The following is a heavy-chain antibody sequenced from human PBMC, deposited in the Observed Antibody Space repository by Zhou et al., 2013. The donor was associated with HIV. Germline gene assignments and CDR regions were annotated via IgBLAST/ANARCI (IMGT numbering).Heavy chain of an antibody. Sequence: EVQLVESGGGLVQPGGSLRLSCAASGFTFSTYEMNWVRQAPGKGLEWVSYISSGGDMIYYADSVKGRFTISRDNANNSLYLQMNSLRAEDTAVYYCARDLTSSSWYAVGWGQGTLVTVSS. CDR3: ARDLTSSSWYAVG. CDR2: ISSGGDMI. J-gene: IGHJ4*02. CDR1: GFTFSTYE. V-gene: IGHV3-48*03. D-gene: IGHD6-13*01.